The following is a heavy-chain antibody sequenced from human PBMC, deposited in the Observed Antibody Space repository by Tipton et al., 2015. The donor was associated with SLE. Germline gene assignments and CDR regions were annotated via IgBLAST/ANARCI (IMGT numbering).Heavy chain of an antibody. Sequence: TLSLTCTVSGGSISSYYWSWIRQPAGKGLEWIGRIYTSGSTYYNPSLKSRVTISVDTSKNQFSLKLSSVTAADTAVYYCARQAWGRRTGNFYFHYWGQGTLVTVSS. V-gene: IGHV4-4*07. CDR3: ARQAWGRRTGNFYFHY. CDR1: GGSISSYY. J-gene: IGHJ4*02. CDR2: IYTSGST. D-gene: IGHD4-23*01.